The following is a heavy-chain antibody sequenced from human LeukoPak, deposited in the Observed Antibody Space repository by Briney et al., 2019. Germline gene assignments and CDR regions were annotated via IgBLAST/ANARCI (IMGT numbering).Heavy chain of an antibody. D-gene: IGHD6-19*01. CDR2: ISGSGGST. CDR3: AKGHVSSGWFFDY. V-gene: IGHV3-23*01. CDR1: GFTFSSYA. Sequence: GGSLRLSCAASGFTFSSYAMSWVRQAPGKGLEWVSAISGSGGSTYYADSVKGRFTISRDNSKNTLYLQMSSLRAEDTAVYYCAKGHVSSGWFFDYWGQGTLVTVSS. J-gene: IGHJ4*02.